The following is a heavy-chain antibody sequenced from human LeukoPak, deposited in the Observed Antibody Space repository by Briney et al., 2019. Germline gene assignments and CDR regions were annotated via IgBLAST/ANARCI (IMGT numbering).Heavy chain of an antibody. Sequence: SETLSLTCTVSGYFISSGYYWGWIRQPPGKGLEWIGSIYHSGRTYYNPSLKSRVTISVDTSKNQFSLKLSSVTAADTAVYYCARDHRDGPPYFDYWGQGTLVTVSS. J-gene: IGHJ4*02. CDR3: ARDHRDGPPYFDY. CDR2: IYHSGRT. V-gene: IGHV4-38-2*02. CDR1: GYFISSGYY. D-gene: IGHD5-24*01.